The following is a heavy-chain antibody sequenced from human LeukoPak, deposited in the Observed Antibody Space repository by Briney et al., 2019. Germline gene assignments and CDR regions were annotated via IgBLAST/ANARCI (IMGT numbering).Heavy chain of an antibody. D-gene: IGHD4-17*01. CDR2: INPNSGGT. CDR3: ARAPWPDYGDYSDAFDI. Sequence: ASVKVSCKASGYTFTGYYMHWVRQAPGQGLEWMGWINPNSGGTNYAQKFQGRVTMTRDTSISTAYMELSRLRSDDTAVYYCARAPWPDYGDYSDAFDIWGQGTMVTVSS. J-gene: IGHJ3*02. V-gene: IGHV1-2*02. CDR1: GYTFTGYY.